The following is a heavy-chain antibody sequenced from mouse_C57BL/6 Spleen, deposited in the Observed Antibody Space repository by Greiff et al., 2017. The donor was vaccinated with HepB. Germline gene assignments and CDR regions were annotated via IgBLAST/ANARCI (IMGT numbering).Heavy chain of an antibody. J-gene: IGHJ1*03. D-gene: IGHD1-1*01. CDR2: IHPNSGST. V-gene: IGHV1-64*01. Sequence: VQLQQSGAELVKPGASVKLSCKASDYTFTSYWMHWVKQRPGQGLEWIGMIHPNSGSTNYNEKFKSKATLTVDKSSSTAYMQLSSLTSEDSAVYYCARGWDYYGSNWYFDGWGTGTTVTVSS. CDR1: DYTFTSYW. CDR3: ARGWDYYGSNWYFDG.